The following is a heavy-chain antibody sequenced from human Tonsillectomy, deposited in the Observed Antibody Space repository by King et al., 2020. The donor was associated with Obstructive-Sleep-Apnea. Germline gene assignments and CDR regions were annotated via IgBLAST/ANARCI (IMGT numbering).Heavy chain of an antibody. V-gene: IGHV3-30*04. CDR1: GFTFSSYA. CDR3: AKERTLVVPAGDGMDV. CDR2: ISYDGSNK. Sequence: VQLVESGGGVVQPGRSLRLSCAASGFTFSSYAMHWVRQAPGKGLEWVAVISYDGSNKYYADSVKGRFTISRDNSKNTLYLQMNSLRAEETAGYYCAKERTLVVPAGDGMDVWGQGTTVTVSS. J-gene: IGHJ6*02. D-gene: IGHD2-2*01.